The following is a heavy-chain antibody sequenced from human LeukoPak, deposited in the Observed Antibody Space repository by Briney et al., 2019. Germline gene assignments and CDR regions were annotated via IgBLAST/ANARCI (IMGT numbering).Heavy chain of an antibody. J-gene: IGHJ5*01. V-gene: IGHV1-46*01. D-gene: IGHD5-24*01. CDR1: AYTFTSYY. Sequence: ASVKVSCKASAYTFTSYYIHWVRQAPGQGLEWLGLINPTDDSTSYAQKFRGRVTVTRDTSTSTVYMELSSLRSEDTAVYYCARERDGYKKFDFWAQGILVTVSS. CDR3: ARERDGYKKFDF. CDR2: INPTDDST.